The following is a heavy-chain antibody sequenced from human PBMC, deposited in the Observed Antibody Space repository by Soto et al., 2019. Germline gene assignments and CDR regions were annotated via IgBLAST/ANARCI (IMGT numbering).Heavy chain of an antibody. CDR3: ARSRHSSYDSVDY. CDR2: IYYSGST. Sequence: SETLSLTCTVSGGSISNYYWSWIRKPPGKGLEWIGYIYYSGSTNYNPSLKSRLTISVDTSKNQFSLKLSSVTAADTAVYYCARSRHSSYDSVDYWGQGTLVNVSS. CDR1: GGSISNYY. D-gene: IGHD5-12*01. J-gene: IGHJ4*02. V-gene: IGHV4-59*01.